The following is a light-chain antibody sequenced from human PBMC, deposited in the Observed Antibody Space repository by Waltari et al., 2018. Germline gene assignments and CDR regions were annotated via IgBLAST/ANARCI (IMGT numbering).Light chain of an antibody. CDR3: QQYVESPPPLMYT. Sequence: EIVLTQSPGTLSLSPGERATLSCRASQSISSNYLAWYQQKSGQAPRLLIYGAFNGATGIPDRFSGSGSGTDLTLTISGLDPEDFAVYYCQQYVESPPPLMYTFGQGTKLEIK. V-gene: IGKV3-20*01. CDR1: QSISSNY. J-gene: IGKJ2*01. CDR2: GAF.